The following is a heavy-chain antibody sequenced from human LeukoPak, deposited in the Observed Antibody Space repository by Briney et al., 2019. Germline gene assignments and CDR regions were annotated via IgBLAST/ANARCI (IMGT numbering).Heavy chain of an antibody. CDR2: ISSNGGST. V-gene: IGHV3-64D*06. J-gene: IGHJ4*02. CDR3: VKSGGSSSWYAFDY. CDR1: GFTFSSYA. D-gene: IGHD6-13*01. Sequence: GGSLRLSCSASGFTFSSYAMHWVRQAPGKGLEYVSAISSNGGSTYYADSVKGRFTISRDNSENTLCLQMSSLRAEDTAVYYCVKSGGSSSWYAFDYWGQGTLVTVSS.